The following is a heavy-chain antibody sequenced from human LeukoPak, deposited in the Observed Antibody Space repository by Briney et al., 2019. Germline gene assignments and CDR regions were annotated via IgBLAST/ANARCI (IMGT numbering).Heavy chain of an antibody. CDR2: IYHSGST. V-gene: IGHV4-34*01. J-gene: IGHJ5*02. D-gene: IGHD3-10*01. Sequence: PSETLSLTCAVYGRSFSGYYWSWIRQPPGKGLEWIGYIYHSGSTYYNPSLKSRVTISVDRSKNQFSLKLSSVTAADTAVYYCARAFTMVRGVIKNWFDPWGQGTLVTVSS. CDR3: ARAFTMVRGVIKNWFDP. CDR1: GRSFSGYY.